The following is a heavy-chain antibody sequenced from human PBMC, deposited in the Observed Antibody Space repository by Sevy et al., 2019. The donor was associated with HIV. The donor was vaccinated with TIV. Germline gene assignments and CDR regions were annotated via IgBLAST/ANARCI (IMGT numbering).Heavy chain of an antibody. J-gene: IGHJ3*02. D-gene: IGHD2-15*01. CDR1: GYSSSNYW. Sequence: GESLKISCKGSGYSSSNYWIGWVRQMPGKGLEWMGIIYLGYSDPRYSPSFQGQVNMSVDKSISTAFLQWSSLKASDTAMYYCARLNYGGNAEVAFDIWGQGTMVTVSS. CDR3: ARLNYGGNAEVAFDI. V-gene: IGHV5-51*01. CDR2: IYLGYSDP.